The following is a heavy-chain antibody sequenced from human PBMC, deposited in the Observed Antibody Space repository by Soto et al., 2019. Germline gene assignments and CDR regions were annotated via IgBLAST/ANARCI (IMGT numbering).Heavy chain of an antibody. V-gene: IGHV4-59*01. Sequence: SVTLSHTCTVSGGSISSFYWSWIRQHPGKGLEWIGYIYYSGSTNYNPSLKSRVTISVDTSKNQFSLKLSSVTAADTAVYYCASERLPEYCGGACYYFDYWGQGTLVTVSS. CDR1: GGSISSFY. CDR3: ASERLPEYCGGACYYFDY. CDR2: IYYSGST. D-gene: IGHD2-21*02. J-gene: IGHJ4*02.